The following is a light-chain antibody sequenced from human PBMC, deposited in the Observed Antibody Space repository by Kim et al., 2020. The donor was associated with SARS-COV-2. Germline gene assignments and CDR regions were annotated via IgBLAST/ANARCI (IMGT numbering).Light chain of an antibody. Sequence: LSLFPGASAVLSCRSRQRIGGSVAWFQQRPGQPPRLLVYGASYRAADVPPRFSGSGSGTDFTLTIGRLEPEDSAIYYCLQRDNWYTFGQGTKLEI. CDR1: QRIGGS. CDR3: LQRDNWYT. CDR2: GAS. J-gene: IGKJ2*01. V-gene: IGKV3-11*01.